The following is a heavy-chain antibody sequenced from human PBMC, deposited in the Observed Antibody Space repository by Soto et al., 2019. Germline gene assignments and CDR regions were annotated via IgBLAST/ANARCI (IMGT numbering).Heavy chain of an antibody. Sequence: QVQLQESGPGLVKPSGTLSLTCAVSSGSISSSNWWSWVRQPPGQGLEWIGEIYHSGSTNYNPSLKSRVTISIDKSKNQFSLKLSSVTAADTAVYYCARAGGGGSGKSKDYFDYWGQGTLVTVSS. CDR3: ARAGGGGSGKSKDYFDY. V-gene: IGHV4-4*02. CDR1: SGSISSSNW. D-gene: IGHD6-25*01. CDR2: IYHSGST. J-gene: IGHJ4*02.